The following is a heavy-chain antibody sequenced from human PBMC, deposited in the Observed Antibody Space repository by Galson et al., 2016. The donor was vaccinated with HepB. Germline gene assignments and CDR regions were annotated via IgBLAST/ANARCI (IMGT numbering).Heavy chain of an antibody. V-gene: IGHV3-23*01. J-gene: IGHJ4*02. D-gene: IGHD3/OR15-3a*01. CDR2: ISGSGGST. Sequence: SLRLSCAASGFTFSNFAMSWVRQAPGKGLEWVSTISGSGGSTFYEDSVRGRFTISRDKSQNTLWLQMNSLRAEDTAVYYCAGFYTATWTFDYWGQGVLVTVSS. CDR3: AGFYTATWTFDY. CDR1: GFTFSNFA.